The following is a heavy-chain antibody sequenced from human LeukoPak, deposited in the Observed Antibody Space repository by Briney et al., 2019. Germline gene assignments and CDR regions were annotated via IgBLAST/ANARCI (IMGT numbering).Heavy chain of an antibody. CDR1: GGTFSSYT. D-gene: IGHD6-19*01. CDR2: IIPILGIA. V-gene: IGHV1-69*02. CDR3: ARGSSIAVAGHFDY. Sequence: GASVKVSCKASGGTFSSYTISWVRQAPGQGLEWRGRIIPILGIANYAQKFQGRVTITADKSTSTAYMELSSLRSEDTAVYYCARGSSIAVAGHFDYWGQGTLVTVSS. J-gene: IGHJ4*02.